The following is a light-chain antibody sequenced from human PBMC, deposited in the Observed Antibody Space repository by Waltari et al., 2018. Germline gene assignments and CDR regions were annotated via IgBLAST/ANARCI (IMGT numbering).Light chain of an antibody. CDR2: GAS. CDR3: QQYGSLPWT. J-gene: IGKJ1*01. Sequence: IVLTQSPGTLSLSPGERATLSCRASQYIPSGYLAWYKQRPGQAPSLLISGASRRATGVPDRFSGSESGTDFTLTISRLEPEDFAVYYCQQYGSLPWTFGQGTKVEIK. V-gene: IGKV3-20*01. CDR1: QYIPSGY.